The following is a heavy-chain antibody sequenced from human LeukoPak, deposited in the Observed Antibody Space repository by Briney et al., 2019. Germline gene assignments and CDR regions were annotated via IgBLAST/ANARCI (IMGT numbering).Heavy chain of an antibody. J-gene: IGHJ4*02. Sequence: SETLSLTCTVSGGFVSSGSAYWSWIRQPPGKGLEWIGYISFSGNTNYNPSLKSRVTISVDTSKKQFSLNLSSGTAADTAVYYCARDGRLYDSYFDYWGQGILVTVSS. D-gene: IGHD5/OR15-5a*01. CDR1: GGFVSSGSAY. V-gene: IGHV4-61*01. CDR3: ARDGRLYDSYFDY. CDR2: ISFSGNT.